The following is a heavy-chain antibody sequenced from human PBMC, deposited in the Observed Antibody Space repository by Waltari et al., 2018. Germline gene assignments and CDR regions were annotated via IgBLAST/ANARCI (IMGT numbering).Heavy chain of an antibody. D-gene: IGHD6-13*01. CDR1: GFTFSSHG. V-gene: IGHV3-30*18. CDR2: ISYDGSKK. J-gene: IGHJ4*02. CDR3: AKDASPRIAAAGLFDY. Sequence: QVQLVASGGGVVQPGRSLRLSCPAYGFTFSSHGMHWVRPAPGKGLGWVAVISYDGSKKYYADSVKGRFTISRDNSKNTLYLQMNSLRAEDTAVYYCAKDASPRIAAAGLFDYWGQGTLVTVSS.